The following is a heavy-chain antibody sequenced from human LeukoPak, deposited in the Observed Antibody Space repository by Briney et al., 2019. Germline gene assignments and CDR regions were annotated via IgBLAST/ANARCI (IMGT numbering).Heavy chain of an antibody. V-gene: IGHV4-34*01. J-gene: IGHJ4*02. CDR3: VAEEYGTGSYYKSAF. D-gene: IGHD3-10*01. CDR1: GGSLSGYY. Sequence: SETLSLTCAVYGGSLSGYYWTWIRQPPGKGLEWIGEINHSGSTNYNPSLKSRVTMSVDTSRNQFSLKLSSVTAADTAVYYCVAEEYGTGSYYKSAFWGKGALVTVSS. CDR2: INHSGST.